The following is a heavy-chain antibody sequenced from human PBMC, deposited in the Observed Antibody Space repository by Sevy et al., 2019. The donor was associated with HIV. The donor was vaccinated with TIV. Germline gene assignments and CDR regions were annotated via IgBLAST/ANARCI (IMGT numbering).Heavy chain of an antibody. J-gene: IGHJ6*03. D-gene: IGHD3-16*01. CDR2: INPRGDTT. Sequence: ASVKVSCKASGYSISDYYMHWVRQAPGQGLEWMGIINPRGDTTKYAQKFQGRVTMTRDTSTSTVYMDLSSLRSEDTAVYYCARGGYDYASGTYSYSYYYMGVWGKGTTVTVSS. V-gene: IGHV1-46*01. CDR3: ARGGYDYASGTYSYSYYYMGV. CDR1: GYSISDYY.